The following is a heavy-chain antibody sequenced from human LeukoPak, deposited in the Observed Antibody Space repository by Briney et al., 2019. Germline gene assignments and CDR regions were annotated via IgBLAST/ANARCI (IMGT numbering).Heavy chain of an antibody. CDR3: ARRAGGYSHPYDY. CDR2: IQNDGSNE. J-gene: IGHJ4*02. D-gene: IGHD4-23*01. CDR1: GFTFSSYG. V-gene: IGHV3-30*12. Sequence: PGGSLRLSCAASGFTFSSYGMHWVRQAPGKGLEWVAYIQNDGSNEQYADSVKGRFSISRDNSKNTLYLQMNSLRAEDTAVYYCARRAGGYSHPYDYWGQGILVTVSS.